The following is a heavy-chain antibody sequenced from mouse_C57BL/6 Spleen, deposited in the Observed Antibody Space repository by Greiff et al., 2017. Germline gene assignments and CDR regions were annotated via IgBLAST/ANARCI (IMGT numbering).Heavy chain of an antibody. CDR2: ISSGGSYT. D-gene: IGHD2-2*01. J-gene: IGHJ3*01. CDR1: GFTFSSYG. V-gene: IGHV5-6*01. CDR3: AYMVTTRAWFAY. Sequence: DVQLVESGGDLVKPGGSLKLSCAASGFTFSSYGMSWVRQTPDKRLEWVATISSGGSYTYSPDSVKGRFTISRDNAKNTLYLQMSSLKSEDTAMYYCAYMVTTRAWFAYWGQGTLVTVSA.